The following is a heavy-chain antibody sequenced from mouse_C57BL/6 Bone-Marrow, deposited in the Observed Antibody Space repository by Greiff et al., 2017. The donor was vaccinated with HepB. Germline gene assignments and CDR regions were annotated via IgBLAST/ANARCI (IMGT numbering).Heavy chain of an antibody. Sequence: QVQLQQPGAELVKPGASVKLSCKASGYTFTSYWMHWVKQRPGQGLEWIGMIHPNSGSTNYNEKFKSKATLTVDKSSSTAYMQLSSLTSEDSAVYYCARDQLLYAMDYWGQGTSVTVSS. V-gene: IGHV1-64*01. CDR1: GYTFTSYW. CDR3: ARDQLLYAMDY. CDR2: IHPNSGST. J-gene: IGHJ4*01.